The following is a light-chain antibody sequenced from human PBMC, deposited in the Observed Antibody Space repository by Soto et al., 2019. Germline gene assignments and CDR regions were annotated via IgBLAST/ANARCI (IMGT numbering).Light chain of an antibody. V-gene: IGKV1-39*01. CDR2: AAS. Sequence: DIQMTQSPSSLSASVGDRVTITCRASQRIGNNLNWYQQKPGKAPKLLISAASTLQRGVPTRFSGRCSGTDFTLTISSLQPEDFATYYCEQSYRTPPTFGQGTKVEI. CDR1: QRIGNN. J-gene: IGKJ1*01. CDR3: EQSYRTPPT.